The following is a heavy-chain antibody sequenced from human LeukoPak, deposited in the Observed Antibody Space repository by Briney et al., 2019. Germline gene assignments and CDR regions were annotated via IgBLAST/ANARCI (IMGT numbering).Heavy chain of an antibody. CDR2: INTNTGNP. Sequence: PLASVKVSCKASGYTFTSYAMNWVRQAPGQGLEWMGWINTNTGNPTYAQGFTGRFVFSLDTSVSTAYLQISSLKAEDTAVYYCARDRARYFDWLPPPSYYYYYGMDVWGQGTTVTVSS. CDR1: GYTFTSYA. D-gene: IGHD3-9*01. J-gene: IGHJ6*02. V-gene: IGHV7-4-1*02. CDR3: ARDRARYFDWLPPPSYYYYYGMDV.